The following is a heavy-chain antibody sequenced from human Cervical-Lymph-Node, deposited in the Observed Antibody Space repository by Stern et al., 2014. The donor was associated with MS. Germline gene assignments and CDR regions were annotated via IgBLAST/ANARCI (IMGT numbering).Heavy chain of an antibody. D-gene: IGHD2-8*02. V-gene: IGHV1-69*01. J-gene: IGHJ4*02. CDR1: GGTFSSYA. CDR2: SIPIFGTA. CDR3: ARDTDGAFDY. Sequence: VQLVQFGAEVTKPGSSVKGSCKASGGTFSSYAISWVRQARGQGLEWMGGSIPIFGTANYAQKFQGRVTISADESTSTAYMELSSLRSEDTAVYYCARDTDGAFDYWGQGTLVTVSS.